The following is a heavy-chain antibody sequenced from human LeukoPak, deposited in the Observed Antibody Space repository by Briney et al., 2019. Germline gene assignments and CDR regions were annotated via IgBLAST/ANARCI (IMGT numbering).Heavy chain of an antibody. CDR2: IYYSGST. Sequence: SGTLSLTCAVSGGSISSSNWWSWVRQPPGKGLEWIGYIYYSGSTNYNPSLKSRVTISVDTSKNQFSLKLSSVTAADTAVYYCARAGGFAGYMDVWGKGTTVTISS. D-gene: IGHD3-16*01. CDR1: GGSISSSNW. J-gene: IGHJ6*03. CDR3: ARAGGFAGYMDV. V-gene: IGHV4-4*02.